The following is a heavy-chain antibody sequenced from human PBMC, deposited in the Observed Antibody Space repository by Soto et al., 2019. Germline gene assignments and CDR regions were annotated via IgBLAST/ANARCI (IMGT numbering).Heavy chain of an antibody. D-gene: IGHD1-26*01. V-gene: IGHV3-30*18. J-gene: IGHJ4*02. CDR2: ISYDGSNK. CDR1: GFTFSSYG. Sequence: PGESLKISCAASGFTFSSYGMHWVRQAPGKGLEWVAVISYDGSNKYYADSVKGRFTISRDNSKNTLYLQMNSLRAEDTAVYYCAKDPPPRWELTGMPDYWGQGTLVTVSS. CDR3: AKDPPPRWELTGMPDY.